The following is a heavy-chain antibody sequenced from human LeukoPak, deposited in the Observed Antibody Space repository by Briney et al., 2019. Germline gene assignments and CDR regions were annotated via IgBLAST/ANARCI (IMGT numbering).Heavy chain of an antibody. V-gene: IGHV4-34*01. J-gene: IGHJ4*02. D-gene: IGHD3-10*01. CDR3: ARMRHYYGSGSYFRRTDNEFDY. Sequence: PSETLSLTCAVYGGSFSGYYWSRIRQPPGKGLEWIGEINHSGSTNYNPSLKSRVTISVDTSKNQFSLKLSSVTAADTAVYYCARMRHYYGSGSYFRRTDNEFDYWGQGTLVTVSS. CDR2: INHSGST. CDR1: GGSFSGYY.